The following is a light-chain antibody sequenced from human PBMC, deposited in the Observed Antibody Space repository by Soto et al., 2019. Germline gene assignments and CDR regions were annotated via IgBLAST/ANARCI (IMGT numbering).Light chain of an antibody. CDR3: QQSYSTPYT. Sequence: DIQMTQSPSSLSASVGDRVTITCRASQSISSYLNWYQQKPGKAPKLLIYAASSLQSGVPSRFSGSGSGTHFTLTISSLQPEDFATYYCQQSYSTPYTFGQGTKLEIK. CDR2: AAS. CDR1: QSISSY. V-gene: IGKV1-39*01. J-gene: IGKJ2*01.